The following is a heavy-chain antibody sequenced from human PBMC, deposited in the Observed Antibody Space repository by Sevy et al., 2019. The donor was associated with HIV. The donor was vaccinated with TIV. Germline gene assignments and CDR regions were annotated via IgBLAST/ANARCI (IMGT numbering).Heavy chain of an antibody. J-gene: IGHJ3*02. D-gene: IGHD3-22*01. Sequence: GGSLRLSCAASGFTFSSYAMSWVRQAPGKGLEWVSAISGSGGSTYYADSVKGRFTISRDNSKNTLYLKMNSLRAEDMAVYSCATSQAYYYGSSGYPDAFDIWGQGTMVTVSS. V-gene: IGHV3-23*01. CDR3: ATSQAYYYGSSGYPDAFDI. CDR2: ISGSGGST. CDR1: GFTFSSYA.